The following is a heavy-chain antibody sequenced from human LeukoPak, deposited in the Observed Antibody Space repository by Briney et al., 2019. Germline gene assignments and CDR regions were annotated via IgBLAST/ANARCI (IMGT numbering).Heavy chain of an antibody. CDR3: ARITFVVEGYGMDV. J-gene: IGHJ6*02. V-gene: IGHV4-30-2*01. Sequence: SQTLSLACTVSGGSISSGGYYWSWIRQHPGKGLEWIGYIYHSGSTYYNPSLKSRVTISVDRSKNQFSLSLSSVTAADTAVYYCARITFVVEGYGMDVWGQGTTVTVSS. CDR1: GGSISSGGYY. CDR2: IYHSGST. D-gene: IGHD2-21*01.